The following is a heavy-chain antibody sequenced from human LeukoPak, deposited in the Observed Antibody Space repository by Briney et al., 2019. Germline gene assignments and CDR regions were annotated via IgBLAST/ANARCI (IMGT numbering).Heavy chain of an antibody. CDR3: VPLNWNPPGDFDR. CDR1: GFTFSSYG. J-gene: IGHJ4*02. D-gene: IGHD1-20*01. CDR2: IKDDGSDK. Sequence: GGSLRLSCAASGFTFSSYGMHWVRQAPGKGLEWVANIKDDGSDKYYVGSVKGRFTISKDNAKNSLFLQMNSLRAEDTAVYYCVPLNWNPPGDFDRWGQGTLVTVSS. V-gene: IGHV3-7*01.